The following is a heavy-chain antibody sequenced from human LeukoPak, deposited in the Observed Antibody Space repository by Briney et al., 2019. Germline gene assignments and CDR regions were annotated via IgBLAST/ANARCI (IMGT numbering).Heavy chain of an antibody. J-gene: IGHJ4*02. Sequence: GGTLRLSCAVSGFTFSSYSMNCVPRAPGKGLVWVSSISSSSYIYYADSVKGRFTISRDNAKNSLYLQMNSLRAEDTAVYYCASYTYYGSGIFDYWGQGTLVTVSS. D-gene: IGHD3-10*01. V-gene: IGHV3-21*01. CDR1: GFTFSSYS. CDR3: ASYTYYGSGIFDY. CDR2: ISSSSYI.